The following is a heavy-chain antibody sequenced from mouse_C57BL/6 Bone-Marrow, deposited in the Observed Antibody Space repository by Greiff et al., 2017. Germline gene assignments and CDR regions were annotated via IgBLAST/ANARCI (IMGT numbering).Heavy chain of an antibody. CDR1: GFTFTDYY. Sequence: EVQLQESGGGLVQPGGSLSLSCAASGFTFTDYYMSWVRQPPGKALEWLGFIRNKANGYTTEYSASVQGRFTISRDNSQSVLYLQMNALRAEDSATYDCARYMTLYAMDYWGQGASVTVSS. J-gene: IGHJ4*01. V-gene: IGHV7-3*01. CDR3: ARYMTLYAMDY. CDR2: IRNKANGYTT.